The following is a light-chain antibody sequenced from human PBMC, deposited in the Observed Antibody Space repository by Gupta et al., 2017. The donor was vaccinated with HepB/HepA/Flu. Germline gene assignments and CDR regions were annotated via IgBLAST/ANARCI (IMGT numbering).Light chain of an antibody. CDR1: SGSVSTTYY. J-gene: IGLJ3*02. Sequence: QTVVTQEPSFSVAPGGTVTLTCGLSSGSVSTTYYPSWYQQTPGQAPRTLIYNTNTRSFGVPDRFSGSILGNRAAPTITGAQADDESDYYCVLYMGSDSWVFGGGTKLTVL. CDR3: VLYMGSDSWV. CDR2: NTN. V-gene: IGLV8-61*01.